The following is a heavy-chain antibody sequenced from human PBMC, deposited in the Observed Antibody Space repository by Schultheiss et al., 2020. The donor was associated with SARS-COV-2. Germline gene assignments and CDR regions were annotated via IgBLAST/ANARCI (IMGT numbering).Heavy chain of an antibody. Sequence: SQTLSLTCTVSGGSISSSSYYWGWIRQPPGKGLEWIGSIYYSGSTNYNPSLKSRVTISVDTSKNQFSLKLSSVTAADTAVYYCASFGNYVVSFDYWGQGTLVTVSS. D-gene: IGHD4-11*01. V-gene: IGHV4-39*07. CDR2: IYYSGST. J-gene: IGHJ4*02. CDR1: GGSISSSSYY. CDR3: ASFGNYVVSFDY.